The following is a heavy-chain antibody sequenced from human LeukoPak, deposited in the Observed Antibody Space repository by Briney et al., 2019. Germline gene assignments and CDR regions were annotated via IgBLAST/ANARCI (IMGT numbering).Heavy chain of an antibody. CDR2: IYHSGST. D-gene: IGHD3-10*01. CDR1: GGSISSSNW. V-gene: IGHV4-4*03. Sequence: PGTLSLTCAVSGGSISSSNWWSWVRQPPGKGLEWIGEIYHSGSTNYNPSLKSRVTISVDKSKNQFSLKLSSVTAADTAVYYCARRGPYGSGRIYYYGMDVWGQGTTVTVSS. CDR3: ARRGPYGSGRIYYYGMDV. J-gene: IGHJ6*02.